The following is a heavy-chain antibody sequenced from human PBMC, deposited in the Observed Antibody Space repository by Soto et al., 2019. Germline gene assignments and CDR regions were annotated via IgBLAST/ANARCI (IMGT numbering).Heavy chain of an antibody. J-gene: IGHJ5*02. D-gene: IGHD6-13*01. CDR2: ISAYNGNT. V-gene: IGHV1-18*01. CDR3: ARFEDSSSWNWFDP. Sequence: GASVKVSCKASGYTFTSYGISWVRQAPGQGLEWMGWISAYNGNTNYAQKLQGRVTMTTDTSTSTAYMELRSLRSDDTAVYYCARFEDSSSWNWFDPWGQGTLVTVSS. CDR1: GYTFTSYG.